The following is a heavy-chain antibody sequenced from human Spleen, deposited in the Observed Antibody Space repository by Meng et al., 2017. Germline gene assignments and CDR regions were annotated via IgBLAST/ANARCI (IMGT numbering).Heavy chain of an antibody. V-gene: IGHV4-31*01. CDR1: GGSISSGGYY. D-gene: IGHD3-22*01. Sequence: HVPLVVPRPGLVKPSQTPPLTSPVSGGSISSGGYYWSWISQHPRKGLEWIGYIYYSGSPYYTQSLKNLVTISVETSKHQFSLKLSSVTAADTAVYYCARGYYASSGYYYFDYWGQGTLVTVSS. CDR3: ARGYYASSGYYYFDY. J-gene: IGHJ4*02. CDR2: IYYSGSP.